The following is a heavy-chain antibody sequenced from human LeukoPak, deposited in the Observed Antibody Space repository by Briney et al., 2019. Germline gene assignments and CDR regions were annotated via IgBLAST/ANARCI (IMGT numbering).Heavy chain of an antibody. CDR1: GFTFSSYW. CDR3: ARGYYYDSSGYYYAGDDDAFDI. J-gene: IGHJ3*02. CDR2: IKQDGSEK. Sequence: GGSLRLSCAASGFTFSSYWMSWVRQAPGKGLEWVANIKQDGSEKYYADSVKGRFTISRDNAKNSLYLQMNSLRAEDTAVYYCARGYYYDSSGYYYAGDDDAFDIWGRGTMVTVSS. D-gene: IGHD3-22*01. V-gene: IGHV3-7*01.